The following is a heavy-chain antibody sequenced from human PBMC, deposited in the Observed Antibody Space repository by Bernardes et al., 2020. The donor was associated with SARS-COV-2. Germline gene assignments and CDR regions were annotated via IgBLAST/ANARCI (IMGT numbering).Heavy chain of an antibody. J-gene: IGHJ4*02. Sequence: ASVKVSCKASGYTFTSYGISWVRQAPGQGLEWMGWISAYNGNTNYAQKLQGRVTMTTDTSTSTAYMELRSLRSDDTAVYYCARDEGMEYSSGWYKGFDYWGQGTLVTVSS. CDR1: GYTFTSYG. CDR3: ARDEGMEYSSGWYKGFDY. V-gene: IGHV1-18*01. D-gene: IGHD6-19*01. CDR2: ISAYNGNT.